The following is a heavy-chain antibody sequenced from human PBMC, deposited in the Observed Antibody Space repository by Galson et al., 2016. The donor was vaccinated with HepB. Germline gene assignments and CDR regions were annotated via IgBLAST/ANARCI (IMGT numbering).Heavy chain of an antibody. CDR3: ARGPYDILTAYQYNWFDP. CDR2: ISTYNGNT. V-gene: IGHV1-18*04. Sequence: SCKASGYTFTSFAISWVRQAPGQGLEWMGWISTYNGNTNYAQKLQGRVTMTTDTSTSTAYMELRSLRSDDTAVYYCARGPYDILTAYQYNWFDPWGQGTLVTVSS. D-gene: IGHD3-9*01. J-gene: IGHJ5*02. CDR1: GYTFTSFA.